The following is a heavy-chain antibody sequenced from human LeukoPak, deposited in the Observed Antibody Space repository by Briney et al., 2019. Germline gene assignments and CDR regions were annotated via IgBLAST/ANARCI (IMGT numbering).Heavy chain of an antibody. CDR1: GGTFSSYA. J-gene: IGHJ5*02. CDR3: ARLHTIAAHNWFDP. V-gene: IGHV1-69*13. Sequence: SVKVSCKASGGTFSSYAISWVRQAPGQGLEWMGGIIPIFGTANYAQKFQGTVTITADEYTSTAYMELSSLRSEDTAVYYCARLHTIAAHNWFDPWGQGTLVTVSS. CDR2: IIPIFGTA. D-gene: IGHD6-6*01.